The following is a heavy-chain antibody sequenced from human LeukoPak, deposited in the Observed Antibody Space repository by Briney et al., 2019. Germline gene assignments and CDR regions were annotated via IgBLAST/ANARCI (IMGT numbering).Heavy chain of an antibody. D-gene: IGHD1-26*01. CDR2: IKQDGSEK. V-gene: IGHV3-7*01. Sequence: GGSLRLSCAASGFTFSSYAMSWVRHAPGKGLEWVSSIKQDGSEKYYVDSVKGRFTVSRDNAKTSLYLQMNSLRAEDTAVYYCAREKDGSPGPFDYWGQGTLVTVSS. J-gene: IGHJ4*02. CDR1: GFTFSSYA. CDR3: AREKDGSPGPFDY.